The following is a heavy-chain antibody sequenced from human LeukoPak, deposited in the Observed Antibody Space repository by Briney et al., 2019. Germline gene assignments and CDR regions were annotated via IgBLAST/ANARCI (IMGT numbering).Heavy chain of an antibody. Sequence: PSETLSLTCTVSGGSISSGSYYWGWIRQPPGKGLEWIGSMYYSGSTYYNPSLKSRVTISVDTSKNQFSLKLSSVTAADTAVYYCARGAAATYWGQGTLVTVSS. CDR3: ARGAAATY. D-gene: IGHD6-13*01. V-gene: IGHV4-39*07. J-gene: IGHJ4*02. CDR2: MYYSGST. CDR1: GGSISSGSYY.